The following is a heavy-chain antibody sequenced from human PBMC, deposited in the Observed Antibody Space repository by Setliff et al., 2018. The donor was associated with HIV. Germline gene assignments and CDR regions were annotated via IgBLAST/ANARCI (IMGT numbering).Heavy chain of an antibody. D-gene: IGHD2-21*01. CDR2: IKAGSS. Sequence: ASVKVSCKASGYSFTNYALHWVRQAPGQGLEWMGWIKAGSSQYSQRFQGRVTITRDTSATTVFMEVRSLRSEDTAVYYCARNGCSGDCYFGDLDFWGQGTLVTVSS. J-gene: IGHJ4*02. CDR1: GYSFTNYA. CDR3: ARNGCSGDCYFGDLDF. V-gene: IGHV1-3*01.